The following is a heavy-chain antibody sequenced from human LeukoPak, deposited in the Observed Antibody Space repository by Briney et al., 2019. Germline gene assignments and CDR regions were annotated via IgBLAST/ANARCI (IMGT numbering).Heavy chain of an antibody. CDR2: ISNSGWTI. Sequence: GGSLRLSCAASGFTFSSYEMNWVRQAPGKGLEWVSYISNSGWTIFYADSVKGRFTVSRDNAKNSLYLQMNSLRAEDTAVYYCVRRYCSSTSCTLDSWGQGTLVTVSS. CDR3: VRRYCSSTSCTLDS. CDR1: GFTFSSYE. D-gene: IGHD2-2*01. J-gene: IGHJ4*02. V-gene: IGHV3-48*03.